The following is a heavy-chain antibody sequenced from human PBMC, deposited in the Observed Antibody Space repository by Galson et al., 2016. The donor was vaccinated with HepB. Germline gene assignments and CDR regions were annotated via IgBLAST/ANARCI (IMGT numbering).Heavy chain of an antibody. D-gene: IGHD3-22*01. Sequence: SVKVSCKASGGTFSSYGISWMRQATGQGLEWMGWMNPNSGKIGFAQKFQGRVTMTRNTPISTAYMELSSLRSEDTAVYYCARGLYDSSSVGANAFDIWGQGTMVTVSS. CDR1: GGTFSSYG. J-gene: IGHJ3*02. CDR3: ARGLYDSSSVGANAFDI. CDR2: MNPNSGKI. V-gene: IGHV1-8*01.